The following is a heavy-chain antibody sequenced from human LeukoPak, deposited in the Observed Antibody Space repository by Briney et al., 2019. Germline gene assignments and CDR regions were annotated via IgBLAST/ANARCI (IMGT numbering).Heavy chain of an antibody. D-gene: IGHD1-26*01. CDR3: ARDNSVGDYAWWFDP. V-gene: IGHV1-46*01. CDR2: INPTGGST. J-gene: IGHJ5*02. CDR1: GYTFTSYY. Sequence: GASVKVSCKASGYTFTSYYMHWVRQAPGQGLEWMGLINPTGGSTGYAQKFQGRVTMTRDMSTSTDYLELSSLRSEDTAVYYCARDNSVGDYAWWFDPWGQGTLVTVSP.